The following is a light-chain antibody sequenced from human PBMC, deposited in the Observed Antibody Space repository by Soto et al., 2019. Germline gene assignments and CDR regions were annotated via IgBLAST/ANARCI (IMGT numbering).Light chain of an antibody. J-gene: IGKJ4*01. CDR2: GIS. CDR1: QSVGSH. CDR3: QQHNNWPLT. V-gene: IGKV3-15*01. Sequence: EIVMTQSPATLSVSPGERVTLSCRASQSVGSHLAWYQQKPGQAPTLLMYGISTRATGIPARFSGSGSGTEFTLTISSLQSEDFAIYYCQQHNNWPLTFGGGTKVEIK.